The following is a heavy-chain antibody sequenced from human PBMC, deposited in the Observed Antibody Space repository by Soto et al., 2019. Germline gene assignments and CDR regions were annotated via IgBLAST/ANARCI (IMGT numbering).Heavy chain of an antibody. V-gene: IGHV3-74*01. CDR3: ARDRERIQLWHPRGYYYYYGMDV. CDR1: GFTFSSYW. D-gene: IGHD5-18*01. Sequence: EVQLVESGGGLVQPGGSLRLSCAASGFTFSSYWMHWVRQAPGKGLVWVSRINSDGSSTSYADSVKGRFTISRDNAKNTLYLQKNSLRAEDTAVYYCARDRERIQLWHPRGYYYYYGMDVWGQGTTVTVSS. CDR2: INSDGSST. J-gene: IGHJ6*02.